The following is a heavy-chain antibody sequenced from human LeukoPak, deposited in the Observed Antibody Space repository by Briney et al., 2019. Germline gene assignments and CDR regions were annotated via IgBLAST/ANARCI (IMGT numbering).Heavy chain of an antibody. CDR2: IYYSGST. D-gene: IGHD3-3*01. CDR1: GGSISSYY. CDR3: ARGALRFLEWLSGNWFDP. J-gene: IGHJ5*02. Sequence: SETLSLTCTVSGGSISSYYWSWIRQTPGKGLEWIGYIYYSGSTNYNPSLKSRVTISVDTSKNQFSLKLSSVTAADTAVYYCARGALRFLEWLSGNWFDPWGQGTLVTVSS. V-gene: IGHV4-59*12.